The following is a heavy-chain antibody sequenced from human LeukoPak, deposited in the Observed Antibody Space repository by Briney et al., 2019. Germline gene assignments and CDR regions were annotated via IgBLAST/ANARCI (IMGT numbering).Heavy chain of an antibody. Sequence: GGSLRLSCAASGFTVSSNYMSWVRQAPGKGLEWVSVIYSGGSTYYAESVKGRFTISRDDSKNTLHLQMNSLRAEDTAVYYCARENPYDYDSSGYLDYWGQGTLVTVSS. CDR2: IYSGGST. CDR3: ARENPYDYDSSGYLDY. D-gene: IGHD3-22*01. J-gene: IGHJ4*02. CDR1: GFTVSSNY. V-gene: IGHV3-66*01.